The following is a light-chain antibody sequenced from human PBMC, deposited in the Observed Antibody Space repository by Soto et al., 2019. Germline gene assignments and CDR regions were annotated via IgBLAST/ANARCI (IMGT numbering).Light chain of an antibody. J-gene: IGLJ2*01. Sequence: QSPLTQPACVSGSPGQSVTISCTGTSSDVGGYNYVSWFQQHPGNAPKLVIYDVTNRPSGVSNRFSGSKSGNTASLTISGLQAEDEADYYCSSYRSSTTPVVFGGGTKLTVL. V-gene: IGLV2-14*03. CDR1: SSDVGGYNY. CDR2: DVT. CDR3: SSYRSSTTPVV.